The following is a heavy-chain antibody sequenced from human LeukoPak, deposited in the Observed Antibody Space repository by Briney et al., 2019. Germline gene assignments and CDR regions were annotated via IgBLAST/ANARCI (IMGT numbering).Heavy chain of an antibody. CDR3: ARDGVYCSGWYCELRRLRKSFSDY. CDR2: IYHSGST. D-gene: IGHD6-19*01. J-gene: IGHJ4*02. V-gene: IGHV4-38-2*02. CDR1: GYSISSGYY. Sequence: SETLSLTCAVSGYSISSGYYWGWIRQPPGKGLEWIGSIYHSGSTYYNPSLQRRVTISVDTSKNQFSLKLSSVTAADTAVYYCARDGVYCSGWYCELRRLRKSFSDYGGQGTLVTVSS.